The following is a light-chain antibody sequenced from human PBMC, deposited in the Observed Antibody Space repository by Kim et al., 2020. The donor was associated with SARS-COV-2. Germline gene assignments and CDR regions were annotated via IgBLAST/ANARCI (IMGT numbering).Light chain of an antibody. J-gene: IGKJ2*01. Sequence: PGERATPAGRASQSVSKNFLAWYRQSPGQPPSLLIYGASTRATGIPDRISGSGSGTDFTLTITRLEPEDFAVYYCQQYGTPPYTFGQGTKLEIK. V-gene: IGKV3-20*01. CDR1: QSVSKNF. CDR3: QQYGTPPYT. CDR2: GAS.